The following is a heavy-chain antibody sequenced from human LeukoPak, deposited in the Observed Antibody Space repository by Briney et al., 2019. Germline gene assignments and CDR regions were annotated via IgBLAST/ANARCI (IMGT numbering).Heavy chain of an antibody. CDR1: AFTFSTYW. CDR2: IHPDGSEK. D-gene: IGHD6-19*01. V-gene: IGHV3-7*05. J-gene: IGHJ4*02. Sequence: TGGSLRLSCAASAFTFSTYWMTWVRQAPGKGLEWVATIHPDGSEKYYVDSVEGRFSISSDNAKDTMYLQMNSQRAEDTAVYYCVRPRSAWYYFDYWGQGTLVTVPS. CDR3: VRPRSAWYYFDY.